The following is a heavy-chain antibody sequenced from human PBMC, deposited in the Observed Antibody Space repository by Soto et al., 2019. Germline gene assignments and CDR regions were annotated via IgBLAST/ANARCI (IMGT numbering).Heavy chain of an antibody. J-gene: IGHJ4*02. CDR3: ARGGPPDFDY. CDR2: IYYSGST. CDR1: GGSISSYY. Sequence: SETLSLTCTVSGGSISSYYWSWIRQPPGKGLEWIGYIYYSGSTNYSPSLKSRVTISVDTSKNQFSLKLSSVTAADTAVYYCARGGPPDFDYWGQGTLVTVSS. V-gene: IGHV4-59*01.